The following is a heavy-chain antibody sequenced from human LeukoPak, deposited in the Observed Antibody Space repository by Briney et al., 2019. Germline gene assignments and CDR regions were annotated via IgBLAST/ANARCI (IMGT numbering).Heavy chain of an antibody. D-gene: IGHD6-19*01. V-gene: IGHV3-23*01. J-gene: IGHJ4*02. CDR1: GFTFSSYA. Sequence: GGSLRLSCAASGFTFSSYAMTWVRQAPGKGLEWVSGISDGGGATYYADSVKGRFTLSRDNSKNTLYLQMNSLRADVTAVYYCAGAFSGWSPKFWGQGTLVTVSS. CDR2: ISDGGGAT. CDR3: AGAFSGWSPKF.